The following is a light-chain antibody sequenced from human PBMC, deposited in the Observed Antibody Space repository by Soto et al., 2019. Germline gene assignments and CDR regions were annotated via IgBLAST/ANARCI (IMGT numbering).Light chain of an antibody. CDR1: SSDVGGNNY. Sequence: QSVLTQPRSVSGSPGQSVTISCTGTSSDVGGNNYVSWYQQHPGKAPKLMLYDVNKRPSGVPDRFSGSKSGNTASLTISGIQAEDEADYYCCSFAGRYVFGTGTKLTVL. V-gene: IGLV2-11*01. CDR3: CSFAGRYV. CDR2: DVN. J-gene: IGLJ1*01.